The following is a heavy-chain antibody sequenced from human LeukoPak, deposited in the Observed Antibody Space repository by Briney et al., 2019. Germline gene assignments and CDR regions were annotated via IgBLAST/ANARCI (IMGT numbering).Heavy chain of an antibody. CDR1: GFSFRDHS. J-gene: IGHJ3*02. CDR3: TRGKLIVLVPAPI. CDR2: ISSSSTI. Sequence: PGGSLRLSCTGSGFSFRDHSMSWVRQPPGKGLEWVSYISSSSTIYYADSVKGRFTISRDNAKNTLYLQMNSLRVEDTAVYYCTRGKLIVLVPAPIWGQGTMVTVSS. D-gene: IGHD2-2*01. V-gene: IGHV3-69-1*01.